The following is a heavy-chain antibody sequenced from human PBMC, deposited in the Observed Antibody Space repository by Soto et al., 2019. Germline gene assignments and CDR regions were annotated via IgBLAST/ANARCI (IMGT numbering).Heavy chain of an antibody. CDR1: GNTFTGYY. J-gene: IGHJ5*02. CDR2: INPNSGGT. CDR3: ARDRAIAAADHWGGFDP. V-gene: IGHV1-2*04. D-gene: IGHD6-13*01. Sequence: ASVKVSCKASGNTFTGYYMHWVRQAPGQGLEWMGWINPNSGGTNYAQKFQGWVTMTRDTSISTAYMELSRLRSDDTAVYYCARDRAIAAADHWGGFDPWGQGTLVTVSS.